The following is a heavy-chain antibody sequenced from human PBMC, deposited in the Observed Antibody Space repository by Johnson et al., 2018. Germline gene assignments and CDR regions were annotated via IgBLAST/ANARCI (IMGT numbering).Heavy chain of an antibody. J-gene: IGHJ6*02. Sequence: EVQLLETGGGLVQPGGSLRLSCAASGFTFSSYDMHWVRQATGKGLEWVSAIGTAGDTYYPGSVKGRFTISRENAKNSLYLQMNSLRAEDTAGYYCARDIVVVPAAIGAHGMDVWGQGTTVTVSS. D-gene: IGHD2-2*01. CDR2: IGTAGDT. CDR1: GFTFSSYD. CDR3: ARDIVVVPAAIGAHGMDV. V-gene: IGHV3-13*01.